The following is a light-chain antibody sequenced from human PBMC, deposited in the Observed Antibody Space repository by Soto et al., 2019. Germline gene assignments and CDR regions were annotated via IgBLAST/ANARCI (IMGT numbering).Light chain of an antibody. CDR1: SSDVGKYDY. CDR2: EVS. CDR3: QAWDSSTHVV. V-gene: IGLV2-8*01. J-gene: IGLJ2*01. Sequence: QSVLTQPPSASGSPGQSVTISCTGTSSDVGKYDYVSWFQHHPGKAPKLIIYEVSKRPSGVPDRFSGSNSGNTATLTISGTQAMDEADYYCQAWDSSTHVVFGGGTKLTVL.